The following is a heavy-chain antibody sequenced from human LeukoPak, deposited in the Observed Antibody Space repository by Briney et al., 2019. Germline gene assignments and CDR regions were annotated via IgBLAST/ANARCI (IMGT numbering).Heavy chain of an antibody. J-gene: IGHJ4*02. CDR2: ISSNGGST. V-gene: IGHV3-64*01. CDR3: ARDIWASEGDILTGYNYDC. D-gene: IGHD3-9*01. CDR1: GFTFSSYA. Sequence: GGSLRLSCAASGFTFSSYAMHWVRQAPGKGLEYVSAISSNGGSTYYANSVKGRFTISRDNSKNTLYLQMGSLRAEDMAVYYCARDIWASEGDILTGYNYDCWGQGTLVTVSS.